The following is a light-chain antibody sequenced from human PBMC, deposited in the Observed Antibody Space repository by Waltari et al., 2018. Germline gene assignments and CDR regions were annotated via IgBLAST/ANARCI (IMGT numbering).Light chain of an antibody. Sequence: QSVLTQPPSASGTPGKRVTISCSGSSSNIGSNTVNWYQQLPGTAPKLLIYSNNRRRSGVPDRFGGSKSGTSASRAISGLQSEDEADYYCAAWDDSLNGHVVFGGGTKLTVL. CDR1: SSNIGSNT. CDR2: SNN. J-gene: IGLJ2*01. V-gene: IGLV1-44*01. CDR3: AAWDDSLNGHVV.